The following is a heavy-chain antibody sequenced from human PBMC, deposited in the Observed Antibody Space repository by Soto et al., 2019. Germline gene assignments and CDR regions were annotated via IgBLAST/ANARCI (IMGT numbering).Heavy chain of an antibody. CDR2: IYSGGST. D-gene: IGHD3-10*01. CDR3: ARDRASLYGMDV. J-gene: IGHJ6*02. CDR1: GFTASSNY. V-gene: IGHV3-53*01. Sequence: EVQLVESGGGLIQPGGSLRLSCAASGFTASSNYMSWVRQAPGKGLEWVSVIYSGGSTYYADSVKGRFTISRDNSKNTLYLQMNSLRAEDTAVYYCARDRASLYGMDVWGQGTTVTVSS.